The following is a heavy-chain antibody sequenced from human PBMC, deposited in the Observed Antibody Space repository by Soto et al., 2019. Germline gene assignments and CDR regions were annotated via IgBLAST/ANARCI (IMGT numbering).Heavy chain of an antibody. CDR3: AREYFVVHGDYALRDRYFDL. V-gene: IGHV4-31*03. CDR1: GGSISSGGYY. D-gene: IGHD4-17*01. CDR2: IYYSGST. J-gene: IGHJ2*01. Sequence: QVQLQESGPGLVKPSQTLSLTCTVSGGSISSGGYYWSWIRQHPGKGLEWIGYIYYSGSTYYNPSHTGRVTISVDQSNNHGSLKRSSGTAGDTAVYYCAREYFVVHGDYALRDRYFDLWGRGTLVAVAS.